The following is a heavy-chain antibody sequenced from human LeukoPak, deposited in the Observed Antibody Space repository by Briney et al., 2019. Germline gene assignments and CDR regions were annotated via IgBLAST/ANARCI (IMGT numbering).Heavy chain of an antibody. D-gene: IGHD6-13*01. CDR3: AREAAAGGGDY. Sequence: VASVKVSCKASGYTFTSYGISWVRQAPGQGLEWMGWISAYNGNTKYAQKFQGRVTMTRDTSISTAYMELSRLRSDDTAVYYCAREAAAGGGDYWGQGTLVTVSS. CDR1: GYTFTSYG. V-gene: IGHV1-18*01. CDR2: ISAYNGNT. J-gene: IGHJ4*02.